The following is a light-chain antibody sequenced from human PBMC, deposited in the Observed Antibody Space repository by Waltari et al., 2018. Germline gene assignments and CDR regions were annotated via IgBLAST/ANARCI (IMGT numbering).Light chain of an antibody. J-gene: IGLJ2*01. CDR1: TSDVGAYNY. CDR2: DVT. CDR3: CSYAGTKNFVL. V-gene: IGLV2-11*01. Sequence: QSALTQPRSVSGSPGQSVTISCTGSTSDVGAYNYVSWYQHHAGKAPKLIIYDVTKRPSGVPDRFSGSKSGSTASLTVSGIQAEDDADYYCCSYAGTKNFVLFGGGTRLTVL.